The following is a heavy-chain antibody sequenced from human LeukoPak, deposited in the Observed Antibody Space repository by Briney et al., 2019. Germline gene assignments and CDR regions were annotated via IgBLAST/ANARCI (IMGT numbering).Heavy chain of an antibody. D-gene: IGHD3-16*01. Sequence: SETLSLTCTVSGGSISSYYWSWIRQPPGKGLEWIGYIYYSGSTNYNPSLKSRVTISVETSKNQFSLKLSSVTAADTAVYYCARWGGSVLWSFDFWGQGTLVTVSS. CDR2: IYYSGST. V-gene: IGHV4-59*01. CDR1: GGSISSYY. CDR3: ARWGGSVLWSFDF. J-gene: IGHJ4*02.